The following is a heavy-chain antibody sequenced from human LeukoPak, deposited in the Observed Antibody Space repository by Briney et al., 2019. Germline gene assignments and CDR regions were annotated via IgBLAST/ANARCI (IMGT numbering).Heavy chain of an antibody. CDR3: ARSLEDYYGMDV. CDR1: GYTFTSYA. V-gene: IGHV1-3*01. Sequence: GAPVKVSCKASGYTFTSYAMHWVRQAPGQRLEWMGWINAGNGNTKYSQKFQGRVTITRDTSASTAYMELSSLRSEDTAVYYCARSLEDYYGMDVWGQGTTVTVSS. J-gene: IGHJ6*02. CDR2: INAGNGNT.